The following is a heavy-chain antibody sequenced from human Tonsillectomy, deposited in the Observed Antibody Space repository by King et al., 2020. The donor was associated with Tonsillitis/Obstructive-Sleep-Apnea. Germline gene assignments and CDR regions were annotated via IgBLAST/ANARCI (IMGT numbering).Heavy chain of an antibody. J-gene: IGHJ4*02. CDR2: IDWDDDK. D-gene: IGHD3-22*01. CDR3: ARIKDYYDSSGYQIDY. Sequence: VTLKESGPALVKPTQTLTLTCTFSGFSLSTSGMCVSWIRQPPGKALEWLARIDWDDDKYYSTSLKTRLTISKDTSKNQVVHTMTNMDPVDTATYYCARIKDYYDSSGYQIDYWGQGTLVTVSS. CDR1: GFSLSTSGMC. V-gene: IGHV2-70*15.